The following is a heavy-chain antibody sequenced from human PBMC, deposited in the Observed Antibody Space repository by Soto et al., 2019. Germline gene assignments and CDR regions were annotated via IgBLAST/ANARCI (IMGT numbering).Heavy chain of an antibody. CDR1: GFTFSSYA. CDR2: ISGSGDSA. D-gene: IGHD2-2*01. Sequence: GGSLRLSCAASGFTFSSYAMSWVRQAPGKGLEWVSGISGSGDSAIYADFVKGRFTISRDNSKNTLYLQMNSLRAEDTAVYYCAKDDRVVVVPAAIDYWGQGSLVTVSS. J-gene: IGHJ4*02. V-gene: IGHV3-23*01. CDR3: AKDDRVVVVPAAIDY.